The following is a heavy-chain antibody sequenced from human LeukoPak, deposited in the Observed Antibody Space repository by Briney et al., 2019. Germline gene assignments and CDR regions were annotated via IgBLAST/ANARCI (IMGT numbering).Heavy chain of an antibody. Sequence: EASVKVSCKASGYTITNNYMHWVRQAPGQGLEWMGVINPSGTGTSYAQKFQGRITMSRDTSTSTVYMELSRLRSEDTAFYYCATDHSMANTAWWFDPWGQGTLVTVSS. CDR2: INPSGTGT. CDR3: ATDHSMANTAWWFDP. CDR1: GYTITNNY. V-gene: IGHV1-46*01. J-gene: IGHJ5*02. D-gene: IGHD5-24*01.